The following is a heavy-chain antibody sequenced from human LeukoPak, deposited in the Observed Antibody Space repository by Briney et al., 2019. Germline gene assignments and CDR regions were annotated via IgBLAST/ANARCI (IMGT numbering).Heavy chain of an antibody. CDR1: GYTFTSYY. Sequence: ASVKVSCKASGYTFTSYYMHWVRQAPGQGLEWMGIINPSGGSTSYAQKFQGRVTMTRDTSTSTAYMELRSLRSDDTAVYYCARDTKVTYYYDSSGYYSESFDYWGQGTLVTVSS. J-gene: IGHJ4*02. CDR2: INPSGGST. CDR3: ARDTKVTYYYDSSGYYSESFDY. V-gene: IGHV1-46*01. D-gene: IGHD3-22*01.